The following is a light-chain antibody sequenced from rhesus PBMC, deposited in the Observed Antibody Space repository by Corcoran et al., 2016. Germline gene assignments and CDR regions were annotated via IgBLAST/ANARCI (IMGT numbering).Light chain of an antibody. Sequence: QVILTQSPATLSLSPGERATLSCRASQSVSSYLAWYQQKPGQAPRLLILGASSRATGIPDRFRGSGCGTDFTLTISSLEPEDVGVYHCYQHSSGYSFGQGTKVEIK. V-gene: IGKV3-10*01. CDR3: YQHSSGYS. CDR1: QSVSSY. J-gene: IGKJ2*01. CDR2: GAS.